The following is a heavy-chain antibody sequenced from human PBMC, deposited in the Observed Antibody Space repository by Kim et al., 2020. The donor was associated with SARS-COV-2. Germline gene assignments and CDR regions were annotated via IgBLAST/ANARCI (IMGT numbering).Heavy chain of an antibody. V-gene: IGHV4-59*13. CDR2: IYYSGST. D-gene: IGHD6-13*01. CDR1: GGSISSYY. CDR3: ARLGISIAADGYYYYYGMDI. J-gene: IGHJ6*02. Sequence: SETLSLTCTVSGGSISSYYWSWIRQPPGKGLEWIGYIYYSGSTNYNPSLKSRVTISVDTSKNQFSLKLSSVTAADTAVYYCARLGISIAADGYYYYYGMDIWGHGTTVTVSS.